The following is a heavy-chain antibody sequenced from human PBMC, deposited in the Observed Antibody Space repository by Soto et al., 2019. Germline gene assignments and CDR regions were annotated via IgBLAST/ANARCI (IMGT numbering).Heavy chain of an antibody. CDR3: ARGQGSP. V-gene: IGHV1-18*04. Sequence: QVQLVQSGGEVKKAGASVKVSCKASGYTFRSYDIIWVRQAPGQGLEWMGWISAYSGNAKYSQNLQGRVTLTTDTPWSTALLGLSGLRSDDTAVFYCARGQGSPWGQGPLVTVPS. CDR2: ISAYSGNA. CDR1: GYTFRSYD. J-gene: IGHJ5*02.